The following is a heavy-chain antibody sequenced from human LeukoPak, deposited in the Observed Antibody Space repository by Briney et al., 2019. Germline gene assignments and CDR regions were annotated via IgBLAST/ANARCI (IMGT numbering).Heavy chain of an antibody. J-gene: IGHJ4*02. CDR1: GGTFSSYA. Sequence: RASVKVSCKASGGTFSSYAISWVRQAPGQGLEWMGGIIPIFGTANYAQKFQGRVTITTDESTSTACMELSSLRSEDTAVYYCARAWVGSSGWYSPYYFDYWGQGTLVTVSS. CDR2: IIPIFGTA. V-gene: IGHV1-69*05. D-gene: IGHD6-19*01. CDR3: ARAWVGSSGWYSPYYFDY.